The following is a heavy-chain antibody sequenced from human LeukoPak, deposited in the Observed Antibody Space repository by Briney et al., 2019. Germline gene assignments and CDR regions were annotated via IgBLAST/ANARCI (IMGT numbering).Heavy chain of an antibody. D-gene: IGHD3-16*01. Sequence: SETLSLTCAVYGGSFSDYSWSWLRQTPEKGLEWIGEINHSGSTNYNPSLKSRVIMSVDTSKNQFSVKLRSVTAADTAVYYCARHGVVTWFDPWGQGTLVTVSS. CDR3: ARHGVVTWFDP. CDR2: INHSGST. CDR1: GGSFSDYS. V-gene: IGHV4-34*01. J-gene: IGHJ5*02.